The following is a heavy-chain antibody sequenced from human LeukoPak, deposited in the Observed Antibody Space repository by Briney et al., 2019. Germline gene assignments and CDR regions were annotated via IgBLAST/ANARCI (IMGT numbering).Heavy chain of an antibody. Sequence: GRSLRLSCAASGFTFSSYAMSWVRQAPGKGLEWVSAISGSGESTYYADSVKGRFTISRDTSKRTLYLQMNSLRAADTAVYYCAKDLYSSSWGGFDYWGQGTLVTVSS. D-gene: IGHD6-13*01. CDR2: ISGSGEST. CDR3: AKDLYSSSWGGFDY. CDR1: GFTFSSYA. J-gene: IGHJ4*02. V-gene: IGHV3-23*01.